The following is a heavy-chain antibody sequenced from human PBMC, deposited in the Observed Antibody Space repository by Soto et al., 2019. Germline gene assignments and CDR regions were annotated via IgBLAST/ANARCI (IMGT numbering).Heavy chain of an antibody. Sequence: EVQLVESGGGLVQPGGSLRLSCAASGFTFSSYRMNWVRKAPGKGLEWVSYISSSSNTIYYADSVKGRFTISRDNAKNSLYLQMNSLRAEDTAVYYCARPYYYGSGSYSNWGQGTLVTVSS. CDR1: GFTFSSYR. D-gene: IGHD3-10*01. J-gene: IGHJ4*02. CDR2: ISSSSNTI. CDR3: ARPYYYGSGSYSN. V-gene: IGHV3-48*01.